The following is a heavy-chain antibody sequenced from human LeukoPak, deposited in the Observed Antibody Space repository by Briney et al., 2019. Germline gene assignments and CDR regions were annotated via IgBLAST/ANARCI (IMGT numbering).Heavy chain of an antibody. CDR3: ARDAWSYWSYGMDV. CDR1: AFTFSDYY. CDR2: TSSSGSTI. J-gene: IGHJ6*02. D-gene: IGHD1-26*01. V-gene: IGHV3-11*01. Sequence: GRSLRLSCAASAFTFSDYYMSWIRQAPGKGLEWVSYTSSSGSTIYYADSVKGRFTISRDNAKNSLYLQMNGLRAEDTAVYYCARDAWSYWSYGMDVWGQGTTVTVSS.